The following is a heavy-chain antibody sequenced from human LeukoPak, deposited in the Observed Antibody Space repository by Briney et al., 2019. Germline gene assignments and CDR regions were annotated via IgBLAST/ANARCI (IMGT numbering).Heavy chain of an antibody. CDR3: ASDYCSSTSCLFDY. CDR1: GFTFSSYG. V-gene: IGHV3-33*01. D-gene: IGHD2-2*01. Sequence: GGSLRLSCAASGFTFSSYGMHWVRQAPGKGLEWVAVIWNDGSNKYYADSVKGRFTISRDNSKNTLYLQMNSLRAEDTAVYYCASDYCSSTSCLFDYWGQGTLVTVSS. J-gene: IGHJ4*02. CDR2: IWNDGSNK.